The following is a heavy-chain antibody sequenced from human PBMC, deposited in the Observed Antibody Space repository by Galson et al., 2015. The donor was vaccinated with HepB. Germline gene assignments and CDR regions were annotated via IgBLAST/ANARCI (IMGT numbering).Heavy chain of an antibody. CDR3: ARDSSSWYYYYGMDV. CDR1: GFSFSSYG. D-gene: IGHD6-13*01. J-gene: IGHJ6*02. V-gene: IGHV3-30*03. CDR2: VSYDGINK. Sequence: SLRLSCAASGFSFSSYGMHWVRQAPGTGLEWVAAVSYDGINKYYSDSLKGRFTISRDNSKNTLYLQMNSLRAEDTAVYYCARDSSSWYYYYGMDVWGQGTTVTVSS.